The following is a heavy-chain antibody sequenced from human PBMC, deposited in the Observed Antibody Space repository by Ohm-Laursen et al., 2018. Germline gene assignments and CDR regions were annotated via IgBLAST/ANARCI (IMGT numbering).Heavy chain of an antibody. CDR1: GFTFSNHG. CDR2: ISRDGSTT. D-gene: IGHD3-3*01. Sequence: SSLRLSCAASGFTFSNHGMHWVRQAPGKGLEWVAIISRDGSTTYYGDSVKGRFTISRDNAKNSLYLQMNSLRAEDTAMYYCAREEKKVTIFGVGIPLVRWMDVWGQGTMVTVSS. J-gene: IGHJ6*02. CDR3: AREEKKVTIFGVGIPLVRWMDV. V-gene: IGHV3-30*03.